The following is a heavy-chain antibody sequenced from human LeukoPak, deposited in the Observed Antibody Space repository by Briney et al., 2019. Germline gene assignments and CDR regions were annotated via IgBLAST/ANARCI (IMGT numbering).Heavy chain of an antibody. J-gene: IGHJ4*02. CDR3: AGSLVRGIIISRLGY. Sequence: SETLSLTCTVSGGSISSSSYYWGWIRQPPGKGLEWIGRIYPSGSTNYNPSLKSRVTISVDTSKNQFSLQLSSVTAADTALYYCAGSLVRGIIISRLGYWGQGTPVTVSS. CDR2: IYPSGST. V-gene: IGHV4-39*07. CDR1: GGSISSSSYY. D-gene: IGHD3-10*01.